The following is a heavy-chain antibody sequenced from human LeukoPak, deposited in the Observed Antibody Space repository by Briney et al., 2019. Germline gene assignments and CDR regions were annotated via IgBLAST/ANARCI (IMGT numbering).Heavy chain of an antibody. V-gene: IGHV1-69*06. D-gene: IGHD3-10*01. CDR3: ARDTTTVRGVTPDFIN. J-gene: IGHJ4*02. Sequence: SVKVSCKASGGTFSSYAISWVRQAPGQGLEWMGGIIPIFGTANYAQKFQVRVTITADKSTSTAYMELSSLRSEDTAVYYCARDTTTVRGVTPDFINWGQGTLVTVSS. CDR1: GGTFSSYA. CDR2: IIPIFGTA.